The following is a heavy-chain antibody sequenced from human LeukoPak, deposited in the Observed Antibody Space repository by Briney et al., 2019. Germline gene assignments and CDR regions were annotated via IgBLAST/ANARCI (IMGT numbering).Heavy chain of an antibody. Sequence: SETLSLTCTVSGGSISSYYWSWIRQPPGKGPEWIGYIYYSGSTNYNPSLKSRVTISVDTSKNQFSLKLSSVTAADTAVYYCARSDGYNFDYWGQGTLVTVSS. CDR1: GGSISSYY. D-gene: IGHD5-24*01. J-gene: IGHJ4*02. V-gene: IGHV4-59*01. CDR3: ARSDGYNFDY. CDR2: IYYSGST.